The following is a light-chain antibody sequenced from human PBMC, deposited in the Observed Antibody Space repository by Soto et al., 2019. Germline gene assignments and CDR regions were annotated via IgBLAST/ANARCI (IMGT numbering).Light chain of an antibody. Sequence: DIQMTQSPSSLSASVGDRVTITCRASQSISTYLHWYQQKPGTAPKLLIYATSNLQSGVPSRFSGSGSGTDFTLTINSLQPEDFATYYCQQAYSTPWTFGQGTKV. CDR3: QQAYSTPWT. J-gene: IGKJ1*01. CDR2: ATS. V-gene: IGKV1-39*01. CDR1: QSISTY.